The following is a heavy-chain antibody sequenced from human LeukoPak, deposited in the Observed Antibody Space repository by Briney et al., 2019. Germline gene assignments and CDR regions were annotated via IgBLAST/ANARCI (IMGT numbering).Heavy chain of an antibody. CDR1: GFTFSNYN. D-gene: IGHD6-13*01. V-gene: IGHV3-21*06. J-gene: IGHJ4*02. CDR3: ARVSTAVSLAIDY. CDR2: ISSSSRYM. Sequence: GGSLRLSCAASGFTFSNYNMNWVRQAPRKGLEWVSVISSSSRYMYYADSVKGRFTISRDNAKNSLYLQMNSLRAEDTAVYYCARVSTAVSLAIDYWGQGTLVTVST.